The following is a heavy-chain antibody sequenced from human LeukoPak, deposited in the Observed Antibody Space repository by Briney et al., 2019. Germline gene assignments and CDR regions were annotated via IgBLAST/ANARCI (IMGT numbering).Heavy chain of an antibody. CDR3: ARTTVVHYYFDY. J-gene: IGHJ4*02. CDR1: GGSISGYY. D-gene: IGHD4-23*01. V-gene: IGHV4-59*01. CDR2: IYYSGST. Sequence: SETLSLTCTVSGGSISGYYWSWIRQPPGKGLEWIGYIYYSGSTNYNPSLESQVTISVDTSKNQFSLKLSSVTAADTAVYYCARTTVVHYYFDYWGQGTLVTVSS.